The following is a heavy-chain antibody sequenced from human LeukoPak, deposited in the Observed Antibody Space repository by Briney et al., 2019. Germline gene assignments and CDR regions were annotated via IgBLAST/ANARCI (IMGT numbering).Heavy chain of an antibody. Sequence: ESGPTLVKPTQTLTLTCTFSGFSLDTSGVAVGWIRQSPGEALEWLALIYWDDDKQFSTSLKSSVAIIKDTPKNQVFLTMTNMDPVDTATYYCAHSYYYGSGSYYNVWFDRWGQGTLVTVSS. J-gene: IGHJ5*02. CDR3: AHSYYYGSGSYYNVWFDR. CDR2: IYWDDDK. V-gene: IGHV2-5*02. CDR1: GFSLDTSGVA. D-gene: IGHD3-10*01.